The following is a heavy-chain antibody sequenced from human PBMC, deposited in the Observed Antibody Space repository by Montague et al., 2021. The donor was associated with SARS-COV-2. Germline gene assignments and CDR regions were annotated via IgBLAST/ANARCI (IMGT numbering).Heavy chain of an antibody. Sequence: SETLSLTCTVSGGSINSFYWSWVRQSPGKRMEWIGYIHHSGSTKXNPSLQSRVTMSVDTSKNQFSLKLSSVTAADTAVYYCAGISKYSYGIYYYGMDVWGQGTPVTVSS. D-gene: IGHD5-18*01. CDR1: GGSINSFY. CDR3: AGISKYSYGIYYYGMDV. CDR2: IHHSGST. V-gene: IGHV4-59*01. J-gene: IGHJ6*02.